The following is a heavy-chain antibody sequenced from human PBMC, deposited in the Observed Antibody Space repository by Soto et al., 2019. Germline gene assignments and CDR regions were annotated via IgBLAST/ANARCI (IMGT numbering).Heavy chain of an antibody. V-gene: IGHV3-11*01. CDR1: GFTFSDYY. D-gene: IGHD5-12*01. CDR2: ISSSGSTI. J-gene: IGHJ3*02. Sequence: GGSLRLSCAASGFTFSDYYMSWIRQAPGKGLEWVSYISSSGSTIYYADSVKGRFTISRDNAKNSLYLQMNSLRAEDTAVYYCASQPGGYEIAAFDICGQGTMVTVSS. CDR3: ASQPGGYEIAAFDI.